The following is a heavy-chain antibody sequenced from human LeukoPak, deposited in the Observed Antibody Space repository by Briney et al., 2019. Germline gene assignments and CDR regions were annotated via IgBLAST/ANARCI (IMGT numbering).Heavy chain of an antibody. CDR3: ARDGVALNDLDH. Sequence: GGSLRLSCAVSGFTFSDYFMNWVRQPPGEGLEWISSITASGDVINYADSVKGRFTISRDNAKNSLYLQMSSLSAEDTAVYYCARDGVALNDLDHWGQGTLVTVSS. D-gene: IGHD5-12*01. CDR1: GFTFSDYF. J-gene: IGHJ4*02. V-gene: IGHV3-11*01. CDR2: ITASGDVI.